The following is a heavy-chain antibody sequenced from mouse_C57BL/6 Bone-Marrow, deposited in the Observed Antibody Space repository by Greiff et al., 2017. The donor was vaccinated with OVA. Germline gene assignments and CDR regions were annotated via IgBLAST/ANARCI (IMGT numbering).Heavy chain of an antibody. J-gene: IGHJ3*01. CDR3: AITDPWFAY. D-gene: IGHD4-1*01. CDR2: ISSGSSTI. V-gene: IGHV5-17*01. Sequence: DVHLVESGGGLVKPGGTLKLSCAASGFTFSDYGMHWVRQAPEKGLEWVAYISSGSSTIYYADTVKGRFTISRDNAKNTLFLQMTSLRSEDTAMYYCAITDPWFAYWGQGTLVTVSA. CDR1: GFTFSDYG.